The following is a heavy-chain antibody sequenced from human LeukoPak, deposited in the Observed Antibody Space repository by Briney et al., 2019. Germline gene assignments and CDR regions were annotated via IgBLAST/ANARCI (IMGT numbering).Heavy chain of an antibody. CDR2: IYHSGRT. CDR3: ARHSYRNKQPDFWSGYYKGGFNY. CDR1: GASITSNNW. V-gene: IGHV4-4*02. Sequence: SGTLSLTCAVSGASITSNNWWSWVRQPPGKGLEWIGEIYHSGRTNYNPSLKSRVTISVDTSKNQFSLKLSSVTAADTAVHYCARHSYRNKQPDFWSGYYKGGFNYWGQGTLVTVSS. D-gene: IGHD3-3*01. J-gene: IGHJ4*02.